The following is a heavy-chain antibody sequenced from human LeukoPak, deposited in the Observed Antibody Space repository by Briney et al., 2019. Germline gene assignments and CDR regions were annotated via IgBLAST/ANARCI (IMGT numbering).Heavy chain of an antibody. J-gene: IGHJ4*02. CDR3: ARVSSSYDPFDY. V-gene: IGHV1-2*02. Sequence: ASVKVSCKASGYTFTGYYMHWARQGPGQGLQWMGWINPNSGGTNYAQKFQGRVTMTRDTSISTAYMELSRLRSDDTAVYYCARVSSSYDPFDYWGQGTLVTVSS. CDR2: INPNSGGT. CDR1: GYTFTGYY. D-gene: IGHD5-12*01.